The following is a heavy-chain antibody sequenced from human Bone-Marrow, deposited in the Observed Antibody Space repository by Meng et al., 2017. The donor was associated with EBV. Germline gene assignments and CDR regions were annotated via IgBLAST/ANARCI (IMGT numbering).Heavy chain of an antibody. CDR2: IIPIFGTA. D-gene: IGHD4-17*01. CDR3: ARDTHDYGDLTFFDY. V-gene: IGHV1-69*06. J-gene: IGHJ4*02. CDR1: GGTFSSYA. Sequence: QVQLVQSGAGVKKPGFSVKVSCKASGGTFSSYAISWVRQAPGQGLEWMGGIIPIFGTANYAQKFQGRVTITADKSTSTAYMELSSLRSEDTAVYYCARDTHDYGDLTFFDYWGQGTLVTVSS.